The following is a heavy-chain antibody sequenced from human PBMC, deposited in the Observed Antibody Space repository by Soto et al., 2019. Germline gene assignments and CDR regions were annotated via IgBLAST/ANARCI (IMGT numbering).Heavy chain of an antibody. D-gene: IGHD2-15*01. J-gene: IGHJ4*02. CDR3: ATVYCSGGSCYNNH. CDR1: GYTFTSYG. Sequence: ASVKVSCKASGYTFTSYGISWVRQAPGQGLEWMGWISAYNGNTNYAQKLQGRVTMTTDTSTSTAYMELRSLRSDDTAVYYCATVYCSGGSCYNNHWGQGTLVTVCS. V-gene: IGHV1-18*01. CDR2: ISAYNGNT.